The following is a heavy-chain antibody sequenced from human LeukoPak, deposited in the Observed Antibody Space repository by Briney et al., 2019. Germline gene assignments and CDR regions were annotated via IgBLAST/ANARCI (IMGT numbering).Heavy chain of an antibody. D-gene: IGHD3-10*01. V-gene: IGHV3-23*01. CDR1: GFTFSSYA. Sequence: GGSLRLPCEASGFTFSSYAMSWVRQAPGKGLEWVSAISSSGGSTYYADSVKGRFTISRDNSKNTVYVQMNSLRAEDTAVYFCAKDRVRGVTLFDYWGQGTLVTVSS. CDR3: AKDRVRGVTLFDY. CDR2: ISSSGGST. J-gene: IGHJ4*02.